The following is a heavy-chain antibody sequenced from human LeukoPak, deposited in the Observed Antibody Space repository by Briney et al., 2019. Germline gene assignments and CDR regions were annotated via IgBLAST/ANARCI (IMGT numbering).Heavy chain of an antibody. V-gene: IGHV4-59*01. CDR2: IYYSGST. CDR1: GGSISSYY. D-gene: IGHD3-10*01. J-gene: IGHJ5*02. CDR3: ARYYGSGSYNNWFDP. Sequence: PSETLSLTCTVSGGSISSYYWSWIRQPPGKGLEWIGYIYYSGSTNYNPSLKSRVTISVDTSKNQFSLKLSSVTAADTAVYYCARYYGSGSYNNWFDPWGQATLSTVSS.